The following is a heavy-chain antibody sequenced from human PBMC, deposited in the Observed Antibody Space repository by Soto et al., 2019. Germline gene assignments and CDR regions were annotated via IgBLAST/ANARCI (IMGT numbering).Heavy chain of an antibody. D-gene: IGHD1-26*01. CDR1: GYTFTSYD. J-gene: IGHJ5*02. V-gene: IGHV1-8*01. Sequence: ASVKVSCKASGYTFTSYDINWVRQATGQGLEWMGWMNPNSGNTAYAQKFQGRVTKTRNTSISTAYMELSSLSSEDTAVYYCAREREGSGFDPWGQGTLDTVSS. CDR2: MNPNSGNT. CDR3: AREREGSGFDP.